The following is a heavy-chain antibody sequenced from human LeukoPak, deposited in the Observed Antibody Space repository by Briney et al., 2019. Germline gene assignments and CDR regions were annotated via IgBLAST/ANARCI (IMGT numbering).Heavy chain of an antibody. D-gene: IGHD2-21*02. CDR3: AKWGPYCVGDYCPALDS. CDR2: INQDGSKK. CDR1: RFTFSNYW. Sequence: GGSLRLSCVASRFTFSNYWMSWVRQAPGKGLEWVANINQDGSKKRYADSMKGRFTISRDNAKESLYLQLNSLRAEDTAVYYCAKWGPYCVGDYCPALDSWGPGTLVTVSS. J-gene: IGHJ4*02. V-gene: IGHV3-7*01.